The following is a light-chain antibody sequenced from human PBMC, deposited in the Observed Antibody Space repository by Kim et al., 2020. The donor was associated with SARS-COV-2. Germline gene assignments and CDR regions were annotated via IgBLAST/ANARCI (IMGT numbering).Light chain of an antibody. CDR1: QSVSSN. CDR3: QQYNNWPFT. V-gene: IGKV3-15*01. Sequence: VSPGERATLSCRASQSVSSNLAWYQQKPGQAPRLLIYGASTRATGIPARFSGSGSGTEFTLTIRSLQSEDFAVYYCQQYNNWPFTFGPGTKVDIK. J-gene: IGKJ3*01. CDR2: GAS.